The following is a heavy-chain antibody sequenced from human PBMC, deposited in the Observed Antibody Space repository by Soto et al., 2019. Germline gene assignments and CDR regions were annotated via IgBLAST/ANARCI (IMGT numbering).Heavy chain of an antibody. Sequence: SVKVSCKASGGTFSSYAISWVRQAPGQGLEWMGGIIAIFGTADYAQKFQGRVTITADESTSTAYMELSSLRSEDTAVYYCAKPQSIQDYYYAMDVWGQGTTVTV. CDR1: GGTFSSYA. D-gene: IGHD6-6*01. CDR3: AKPQSIQDYYYAMDV. CDR2: IIAIFGTA. J-gene: IGHJ6*02. V-gene: IGHV1-69*13.